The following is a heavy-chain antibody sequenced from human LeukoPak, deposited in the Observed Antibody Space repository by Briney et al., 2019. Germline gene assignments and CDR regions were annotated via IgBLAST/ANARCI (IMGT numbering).Heavy chain of an antibody. CDR3: AKAIAVYCSGGSCYGDY. CDR2: ISGSGGST. V-gene: IGHV3-23*01. CDR1: GFTFSSYA. J-gene: IGHJ4*02. D-gene: IGHD2-15*01. Sequence: GGSLRLSCAASGFTFSSYAMSWVRQAPGKGLKCVSAISGSGGSTYYADSVKGRFTISRDNSKNTLYLQMNSLRADDTAVYYCAKAIAVYCSGGSCYGDYWGQGTLVTVSS.